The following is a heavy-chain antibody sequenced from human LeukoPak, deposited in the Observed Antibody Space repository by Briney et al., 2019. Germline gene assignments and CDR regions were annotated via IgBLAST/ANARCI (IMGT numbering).Heavy chain of an antibody. CDR2: IYWDDDK. J-gene: IGHJ4*02. CDR1: GCSISSYYW. V-gene: IGHV2-5*08. CDR3: AHLISSWFLFDY. D-gene: IGHD6-13*01. Sequence: TLSLTCTVSGCSISSYYWSWIRQPPGRAREGLALIYWDDDKRYSPSLRRRRTITKDTTKNQVASTMTNMDPVDIATYYCAHLISSWFLFDYWGQGTLVTVS.